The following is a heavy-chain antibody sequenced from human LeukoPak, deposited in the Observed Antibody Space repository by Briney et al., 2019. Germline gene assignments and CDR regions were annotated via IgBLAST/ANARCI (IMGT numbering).Heavy chain of an antibody. CDR2: ISSSAATT. CDR3: AKAPEDY. D-gene: IGHD1-14*01. J-gene: IGHJ4*02. V-gene: IGHV3-23*01. Sequence: GGSLRLSCVASGFTFGRYAMSWVRQAPGKGLGWISAISSSAATTYYADSVKGRFSISRDNVKNTVFLQMNSLRAEDTAVYYCAKAPEDYWGQGTVVTVSS. CDR1: GFTFGRYA.